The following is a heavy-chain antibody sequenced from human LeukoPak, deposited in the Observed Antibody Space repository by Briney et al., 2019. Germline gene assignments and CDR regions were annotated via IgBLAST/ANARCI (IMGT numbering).Heavy chain of an antibody. V-gene: IGHV3-53*01. D-gene: IGHD2-15*01. CDR3: AGLGRWYFAH. Sequence: PGGSLRLSCAASGFTVSSNYMSWVRQAPGKGLEWVSVIYSGDTTHYADSVKGRFTISRGNSRNTLYLQMNSLRPEDTAVYYCAGLGRWYFAHWGQGTLVTVSS. CDR1: GFTVSSNY. CDR2: IYSGDTT. J-gene: IGHJ4*02.